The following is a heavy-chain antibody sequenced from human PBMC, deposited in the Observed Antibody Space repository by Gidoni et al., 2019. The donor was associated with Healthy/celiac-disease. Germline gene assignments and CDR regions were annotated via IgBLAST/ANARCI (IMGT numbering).Heavy chain of an antibody. CDR1: GGSFSGYY. Sequence: QVQLQQWGAGLLKPSETLSLTCAVYGGSFSGYYWSWIRQPPGKGLEWIGEINHSGSTNYNPSLKSRVTISVDTYKNQFALKLSSVTAADTAVYYCARGNIAAAGTSFLDYWGQGTLVTVSS. J-gene: IGHJ4*02. CDR3: ARGNIAAAGTSFLDY. V-gene: IGHV4-34*01. CDR2: INHSGST. D-gene: IGHD6-13*01.